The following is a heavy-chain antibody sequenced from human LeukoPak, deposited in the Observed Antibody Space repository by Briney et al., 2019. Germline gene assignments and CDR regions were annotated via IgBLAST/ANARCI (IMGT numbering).Heavy chain of an antibody. D-gene: IGHD1-26*01. Sequence: PGGSLRLSCAASGFTFSSYSMNWVRQAPGKGLEWVSYISGSSSTIYYADSVKGRFTISRDNAKKSLYLQMNILRAEDTAVYYCASADGSWGQGTLVTVSS. CDR3: ASADGS. J-gene: IGHJ4*02. V-gene: IGHV3-48*01. CDR1: GFTFSSYS. CDR2: ISGSSSTI.